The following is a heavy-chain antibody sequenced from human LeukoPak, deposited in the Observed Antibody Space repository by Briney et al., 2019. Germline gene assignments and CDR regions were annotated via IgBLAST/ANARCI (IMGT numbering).Heavy chain of an antibody. CDR2: ISGRDSNT. CDR3: ARGGGHTAREPFDP. D-gene: IGHD5-18*01. V-gene: IGHV3-23*01. J-gene: IGHJ5*02. Sequence: HPGGSLRLSCAASGFTFSSYGMSWVRQAPGKGLEWVSAISGRDSNTYYADSVKGRFTISRDNSKNTLYLQMNSLRAEDTAVYYCARGGGHTAREPFDPWGQGTLVTVSS. CDR1: GFTFSSYG.